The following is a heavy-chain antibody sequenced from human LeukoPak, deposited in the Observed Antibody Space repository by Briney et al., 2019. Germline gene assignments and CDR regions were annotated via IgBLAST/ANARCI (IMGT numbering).Heavy chain of an antibody. CDR2: VYYFGNA. J-gene: IGHJ4*02. CDR1: GGSIPTTRYY. D-gene: IGHD3-10*01. V-gene: IGHV4-39*01. CDR3: ATQKEGSYFES. Sequence: PSETLSLTCSVSGGSIPTTRYYWGWIRQSPGMGLEWIGSVYYFGNAYYRPSLMSRATISIDTSKKRISLNLTSVTARDAGVYYCATQKEGSYFESWGQGTLVTVSS.